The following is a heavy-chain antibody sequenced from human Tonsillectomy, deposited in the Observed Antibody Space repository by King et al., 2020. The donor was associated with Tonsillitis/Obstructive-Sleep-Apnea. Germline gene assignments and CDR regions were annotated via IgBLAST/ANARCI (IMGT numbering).Heavy chain of an antibody. CDR3: ARISCSSTSCFYYYYCGIDV. V-gene: IGHV2-26*01. D-gene: IGHD2-2*01. Sequence: TLKESGPVLVKPTETLTLTCTVSGFSLSNARMGVSWIRQPPGKALEWLAHIFSNDEKSYSTSLKSRLTISKDTSKRQVVLTMTNMDPVDTATYYCARISCSSTSCFYYYYCGIDVWGQGTTVTVSS. CDR2: IFSNDEK. CDR1: GFSLSNARMG. J-gene: IGHJ6*02.